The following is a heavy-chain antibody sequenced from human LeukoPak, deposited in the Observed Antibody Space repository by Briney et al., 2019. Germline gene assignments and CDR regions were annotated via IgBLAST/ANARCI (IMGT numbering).Heavy chain of an antibody. Sequence: PSETLSLTCTVSGGSISSYYWSWIRQPPGKGLEWIGYIYYSGSTNYNPSLKSRVTISVDTSKNQFSLKLSSVTAADTAAYYCARQKAPYAFDIWGQGTMVTVSS. CDR3: ARQKAPYAFDI. CDR1: GGSISSYY. CDR2: IYYSGST. J-gene: IGHJ3*02. V-gene: IGHV4-59*08.